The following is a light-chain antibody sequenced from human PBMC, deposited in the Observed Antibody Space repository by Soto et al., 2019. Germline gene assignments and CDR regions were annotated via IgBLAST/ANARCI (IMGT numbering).Light chain of an antibody. CDR3: QQRSNWPLT. CDR2: DAS. V-gene: IGKV3-11*01. CDR1: QSVSNY. J-gene: IGKJ4*01. Sequence: EVVLTQSPATLSLSPGERATLSCRASQSVSNYLAWYQHKPGQAPRLLIFDASNGATGIPARFSGSGFGTDFTLTISTLEPEDSAVYYCQQRSNWPLTFGGGTKVDIK.